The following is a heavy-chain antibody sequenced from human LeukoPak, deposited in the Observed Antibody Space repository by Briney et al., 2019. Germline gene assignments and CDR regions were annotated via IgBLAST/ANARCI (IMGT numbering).Heavy chain of an antibody. CDR1: GGSISSSSYY. D-gene: IGHD6-19*01. CDR2: IYYSGST. Sequence: SETLSLTCTVSGGSISSSSYYWGWIRQPPGKGLEWIGSIYYSGSTYYNPSLKSRVTISVDTSKNQFSLKLSSVTAADTAVYYCARQGSSGWLGLYFDYWGQGTLVTVSS. CDR3: ARQGSSGWLGLYFDY. V-gene: IGHV4-39*01. J-gene: IGHJ4*02.